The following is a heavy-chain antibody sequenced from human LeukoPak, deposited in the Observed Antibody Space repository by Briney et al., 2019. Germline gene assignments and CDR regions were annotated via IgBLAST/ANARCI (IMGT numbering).Heavy chain of an antibody. D-gene: IGHD3-10*01. V-gene: IGHV3-9*01. Sequence: GGSLRLSCAASGFTFDDYAMHWVRQAPGKGLEWVSGISWNSGSIGYADSVKGRFTISRDNVKNSLYLQMNSLRAEDTALYYCAKDNGYGSGSYLDYWGQGTLVTVSS. CDR2: ISWNSGSI. CDR1: GFTFDDYA. J-gene: IGHJ4*02. CDR3: AKDNGYGSGSYLDY.